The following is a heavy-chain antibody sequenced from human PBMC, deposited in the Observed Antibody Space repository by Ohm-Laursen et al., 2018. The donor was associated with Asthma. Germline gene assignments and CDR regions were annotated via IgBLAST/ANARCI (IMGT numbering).Heavy chain of an antibody. J-gene: IGHJ4*02. Sequence: SLRLSCTASGFTFRSYAMHWVRQAPGKGLEWVAVMSYDGSLKYYADSVNGRFTISRDNSKNTLYLQMNSLRPEDTAVYYCAREYASSWYPCFDYWGQGTLVTVSS. CDR2: MSYDGSLK. CDR1: GFTFRSYA. D-gene: IGHD6-13*01. V-gene: IGHV3-30-3*01. CDR3: AREYASSWYPCFDY.